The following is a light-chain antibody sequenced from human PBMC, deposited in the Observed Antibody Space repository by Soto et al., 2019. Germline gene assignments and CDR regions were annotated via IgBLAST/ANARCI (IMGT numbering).Light chain of an antibody. CDR1: QGIRND. J-gene: IGKJ4*02. CDR3: LRGHSYPYT. Sequence: AIQLTQSPTSLFASVGGRVTITCRARQGIRNDLGWYQHKPGKAPKLLIHAASNLQSGVPSSFSSSAVVTKLTLIISGVTAEYFSSYYCLRGHSYPYTFERGTEV. CDR2: AAS. V-gene: IGKV1-6*01.